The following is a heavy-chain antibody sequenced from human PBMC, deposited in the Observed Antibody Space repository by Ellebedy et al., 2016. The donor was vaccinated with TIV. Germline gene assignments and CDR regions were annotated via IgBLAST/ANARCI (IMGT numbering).Heavy chain of an antibody. J-gene: IGHJ4*02. CDR2: INPDGTEK. Sequence: PGGSLRPSCAASSFNFNSNGMAWVRQAPGKGLEWVANINPDGTEKYHVDSVKGRFTISRDNAKNSLYLQMNSLRAEDSAMYYCATDLNWSSLWGQGTLVTVSS. D-gene: IGHD1-20*01. CDR3: ATDLNWSSL. CDR1: SFNFNSNG. V-gene: IGHV3-7*03.